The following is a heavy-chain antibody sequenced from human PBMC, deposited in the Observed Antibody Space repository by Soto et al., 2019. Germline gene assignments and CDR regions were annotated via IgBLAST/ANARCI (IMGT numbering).Heavy chain of an antibody. D-gene: IGHD3-10*01. CDR1: GGTFSSYA. V-gene: IGHV1-69*12. CDR2: IIPIFGTA. J-gene: IGHJ3*02. CDR3: ARDDPPYGPPVSFDI. Sequence: QVQLVQSGAEVKKPGSSVKVSCKASGGTFSSYAISWVRQAPGQGLEWMGGIIPIFGTANYAQKFQGRVTITAYESTSKPYMELSSLRAEVTAVHYCARDDPPYGPPVSFDIGGKGTMVTVSS.